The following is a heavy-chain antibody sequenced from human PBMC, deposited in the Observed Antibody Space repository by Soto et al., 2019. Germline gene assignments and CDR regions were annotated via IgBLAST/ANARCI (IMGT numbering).Heavy chain of an antibody. CDR2: IWYDGSNK. Sequence: GGSLRLSCAASGFTFSSYGMHWVRQAPGKGLEWVAVIWYDGSNKYYADSVKGRFTISRDNSKNTLYLQMNSLRAEDTAVYYYARVYYDSNESPFSDAFDIWGRGTMVTVSS. J-gene: IGHJ3*02. D-gene: IGHD3-22*01. V-gene: IGHV3-33*01. CDR1: GFTFSSYG. CDR3: ARVYYDSNESPFSDAFDI.